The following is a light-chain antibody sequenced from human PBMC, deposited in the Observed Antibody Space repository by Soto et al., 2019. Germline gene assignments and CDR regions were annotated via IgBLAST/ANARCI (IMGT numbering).Light chain of an antibody. V-gene: IGKV3-15*01. CDR1: QSVSSN. Sequence: EIVMTQSPATLSVSPWERATLSCRASQSVSSNLAWYQQKPGQAPRLLIYGASTRATGIPARFSGSRSGTEFTLTISSLQSEDFAVYNCQQYNYWPVTFGQGTKVDIK. CDR3: QQYNYWPVT. CDR2: GAS. J-gene: IGKJ1*01.